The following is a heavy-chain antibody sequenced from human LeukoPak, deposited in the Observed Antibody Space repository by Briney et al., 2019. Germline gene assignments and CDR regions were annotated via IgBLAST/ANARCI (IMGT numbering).Heavy chain of an antibody. CDR1: GFTFSSYG. V-gene: IGHV3-23*01. D-gene: IGHD3-10*01. CDR2: ISGSGDNT. Sequence: GGSLRLSCVASGFTFSSYGMSWVRQTPGKGLEWVSGISGSGDNTYYAEFVQGRFTVSRDNSMNTLILQMNSLRAEDTAVYYCVKVMSRSYDDWGQGTLVTVSS. CDR3: VKVMSRSYDD. J-gene: IGHJ4*02.